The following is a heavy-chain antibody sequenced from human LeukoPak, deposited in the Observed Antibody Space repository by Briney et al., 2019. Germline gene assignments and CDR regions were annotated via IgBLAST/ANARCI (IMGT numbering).Heavy chain of an antibody. J-gene: IGHJ4*02. Sequence: AASVKVSCKASGGTFCSYAISWVRQAPGQGLEWMGRIIPILGIANYAQKFQGRVTITADKSTSTAYMELSSLRSEDTAVYYCARAKTAMALTHDYWGQGTLVTVSS. CDR3: ARAKTAMALTHDY. V-gene: IGHV1-69*04. D-gene: IGHD5-18*01. CDR2: IIPILGIA. CDR1: GGTFCSYA.